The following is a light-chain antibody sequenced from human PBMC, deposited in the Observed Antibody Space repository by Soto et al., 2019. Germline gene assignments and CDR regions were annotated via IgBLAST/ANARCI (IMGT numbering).Light chain of an antibody. V-gene: IGKV3-20*01. CDR3: QKYGNSPPIT. Sequence: ETVLPQCQGPMSLSPGERYTLSGRGRQSVISSYVAWYQLRPGQAPRLLIYGASSRATGIPDRFSGSGSGTDFTLTISRLEPEDLAVYYCQKYGNSPPITVGKGTKVDIK. CDR1: QSVISSY. CDR2: GAS. J-gene: IGKJ1*01.